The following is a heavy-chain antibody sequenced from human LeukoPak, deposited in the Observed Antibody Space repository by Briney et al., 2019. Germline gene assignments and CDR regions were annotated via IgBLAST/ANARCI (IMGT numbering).Heavy chain of an antibody. CDR3: ARAGYSSGSRVIY. Sequence: ASVKVSCKASGYAFTSYDINWVRQATGRGLEWMGWMNPNSGNTDYAQNFQGRVTMTRNTSISTAYMELSSLRSEDTAVYYCARAGYSSGSRVIYWGQGTLVTVSS. CDR2: MNPNSGNT. D-gene: IGHD6-19*01. J-gene: IGHJ4*02. CDR1: GYAFTSYD. V-gene: IGHV1-8*02.